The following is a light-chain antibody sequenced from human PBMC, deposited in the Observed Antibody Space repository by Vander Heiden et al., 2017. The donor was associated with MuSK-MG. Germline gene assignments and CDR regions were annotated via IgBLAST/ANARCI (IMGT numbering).Light chain of an antibody. CDR3: QVWDSGSGHAV. CDR2: DDS. V-gene: IGLV3-21*02. J-gene: IGLJ7*01. CDR1: NIESKS. Sequence: YVLTQPPSVSVAPGQTASIPCGGNNIESKSVHWYQQKPGQAPLLVIYDDSYRPSGIPARFSGSNSGNTATLIISRVEAGDEADYYCQVWDSGSGHAVFGGGTQLTVL.